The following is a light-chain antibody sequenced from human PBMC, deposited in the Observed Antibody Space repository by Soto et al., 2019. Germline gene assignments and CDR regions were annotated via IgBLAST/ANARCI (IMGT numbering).Light chain of an antibody. CDR3: LQDYSYPLT. CDR2: GTS. V-gene: IGKV3-15*01. J-gene: IGKJ4*01. CDR1: QSVRDN. Sequence: EIVMTQSPVTLSVSPGERATLSCRASQSVRDNLAWYQQKRGQAPRLLIYGTSIRATGIPASFSGSGSGTEFTLTISSLQSEDFATYYCLQDYSYPLTFGGGTKVDIK.